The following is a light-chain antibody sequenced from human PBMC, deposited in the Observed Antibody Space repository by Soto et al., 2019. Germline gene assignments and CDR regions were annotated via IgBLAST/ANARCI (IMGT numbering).Light chain of an antibody. V-gene: IGLV2-14*03. CDR2: DVS. CDR1: SSDVGGYNH. J-gene: IGLJ2*01. CDR3: SSFISSGTVV. Sequence: QSALTQPASVSGSPGQSITISCTGTSSDVGGYNHVSWYQQHPGKAPKLMIYDVSNRPSGVSNRFSGSKSGNTASLTISGLQAEDEADYYCSSFISSGTVVFGGGTKLTVL.